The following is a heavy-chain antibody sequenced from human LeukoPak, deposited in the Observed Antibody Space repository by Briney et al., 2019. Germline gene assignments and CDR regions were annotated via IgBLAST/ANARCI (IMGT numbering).Heavy chain of an antibody. D-gene: IGHD3-16*01. Sequence: GGSLRLSCAASGFTFSSYSMNWVRQAPGKGLEWVSSISGSSASMYYADSVKGRFTISRDNAKNSLYLQMNSLRVEDTAAYYCAREASAGGGIDFDFWGQGTLVTVSS. CDR2: ISGSSASM. CDR3: AREASAGGGIDFDF. CDR1: GFTFSSYS. J-gene: IGHJ4*02. V-gene: IGHV3-21*01.